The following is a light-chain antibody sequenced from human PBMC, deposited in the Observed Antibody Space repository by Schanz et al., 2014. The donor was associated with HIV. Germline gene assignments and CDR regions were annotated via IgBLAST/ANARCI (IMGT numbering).Light chain of an antibody. CDR1: SGDLGRYNY. CDR3: SSYTTSSTLV. Sequence: QSALTQPASVSGSLGQSITISCTGTSGDLGRYNYASWYQQHPGQAPKLLIYDVTYRPSGISNRFSGSKSGYTASLTISGLQADDEADYYCSSYTTSSTLVFGGGTKLTVL. CDR2: DVT. V-gene: IGLV2-14*03. J-gene: IGLJ2*01.